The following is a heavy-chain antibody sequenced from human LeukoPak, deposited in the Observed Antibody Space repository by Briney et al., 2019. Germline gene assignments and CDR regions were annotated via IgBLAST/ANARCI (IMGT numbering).Heavy chain of an antibody. D-gene: IGHD2-2*01. Sequence: TGGSLRLSCAASGFTFSSYSMNWVRQAPGKGLEWVSSISSSSSYIYYADSVKGRFTLSRDNAKNSLYLQMNSLRAEDTAVYYCARDCSSTSCPAFTLYYYYGMDVWGQGTTVTVSS. J-gene: IGHJ6*02. CDR1: GFTFSSYS. CDR3: ARDCSSTSCPAFTLYYYYGMDV. CDR2: ISSSSSYI. V-gene: IGHV3-21*01.